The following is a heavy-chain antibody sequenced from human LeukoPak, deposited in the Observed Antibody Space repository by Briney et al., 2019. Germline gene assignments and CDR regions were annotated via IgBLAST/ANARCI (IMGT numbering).Heavy chain of an antibody. CDR3: ARGAGSYYNRGFLFFDY. J-gene: IGHJ4*02. D-gene: IGHD3-10*01. Sequence: SETLSLTCTVSGGSISSGDYYWSWIRQPPGKGLEWIGYVYYSGSTYYNLSLKSRVTISVDTSKNQFSLKLSSVTAADTAVYYCARGAGSYYNRGFLFFDYWGQGTLVTVSS. CDR2: VYYSGST. CDR1: GGSISSGDYY. V-gene: IGHV4-30-4*01.